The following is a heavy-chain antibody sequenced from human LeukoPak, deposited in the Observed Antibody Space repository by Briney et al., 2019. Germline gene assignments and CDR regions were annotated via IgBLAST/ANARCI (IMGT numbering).Heavy chain of an antibody. CDR3: PREYIAVAGTYYCMDV. CDR2: IHPGTGNP. Sequence: EASVKVSCKASGYSFTNYAMNWVRQAPGQGLEFMGWIHPGTGNPAYAQGFTGRFVFSLDTSVSTAYLQISSLKAEDTAVYYCPREYIAVAGTYYCMDVWGKGTTVTVSS. V-gene: IGHV7-4-1*02. J-gene: IGHJ6*03. D-gene: IGHD6-19*01. CDR1: GYSFTNYA.